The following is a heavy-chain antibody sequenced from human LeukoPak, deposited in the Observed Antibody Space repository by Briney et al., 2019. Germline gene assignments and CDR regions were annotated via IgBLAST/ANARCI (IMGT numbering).Heavy chain of an antibody. J-gene: IGHJ4*02. V-gene: IGHV3-21*01. CDR2: ISSSSTYI. Sequence: GGSLRLSCAASGFTISSYAMNWVRQAPGKGLEWVSSISSSSTYIYYADSVKGRFTISRDNAKNSLYLQMNSLRAEDTAVYYCARDHPYGSGSYDFDYWGQGTLVTVSS. CDR1: GFTISSYA. D-gene: IGHD3-10*01. CDR3: ARDHPYGSGSYDFDY.